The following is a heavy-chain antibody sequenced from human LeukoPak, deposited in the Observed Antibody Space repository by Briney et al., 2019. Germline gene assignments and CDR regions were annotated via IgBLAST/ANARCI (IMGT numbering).Heavy chain of an antibody. CDR2: ISTGSSPI. J-gene: IGHJ4*02. CDR3: AKVRFGGDALDY. CDR1: GFTFSSYS. Sequence: GGSLRLSCAASGFTFSSYSMSWVRQAPGRGLEWVSYISTGSSPIYYADSVKGRFTISRDNAKNSLYLQLNSLRDEDTAVYYCAKVRFGGDALDYWGQGTLVTVSS. V-gene: IGHV3-48*02. D-gene: IGHD2-21*02.